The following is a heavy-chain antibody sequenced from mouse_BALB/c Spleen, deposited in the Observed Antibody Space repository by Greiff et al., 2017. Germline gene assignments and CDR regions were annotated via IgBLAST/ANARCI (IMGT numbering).Heavy chain of an antibody. Sequence: QVQLQQPGAELVRPGASVKLSCKASGYTFTSYWINWVKQRPGQGLEWIGNIYPSDSYTNYNQKFKDKATLTVDKSSSTAYMQLSSPTSEDSAVYYCTRSGSSYPSEYFDVWGAGTTVTVSS. J-gene: IGHJ1*01. CDR1: GYTFTSYW. D-gene: IGHD1-1*01. CDR3: TRSGSSYPSEYFDV. V-gene: IGHV1-69*02. CDR2: IYPSDSYT.